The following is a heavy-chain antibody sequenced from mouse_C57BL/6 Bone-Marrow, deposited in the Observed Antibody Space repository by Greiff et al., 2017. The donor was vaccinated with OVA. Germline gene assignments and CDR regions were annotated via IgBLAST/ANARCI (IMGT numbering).Heavy chain of an antibody. CDR3: AIITTVVATDY. Sequence: VQLQQSGAELVKPGASVKLSCKASGYTFTSYWMHWVKQRPGQGLEWIGMIHPNSGSTNYNEKFKSKATLTVDKSSSTAYMQLSSLTSEDSAVYYCAIITTVVATDYWGQGTTLTVSS. J-gene: IGHJ2*01. D-gene: IGHD1-1*01. V-gene: IGHV1-64*01. CDR2: IHPNSGST. CDR1: GYTFTSYW.